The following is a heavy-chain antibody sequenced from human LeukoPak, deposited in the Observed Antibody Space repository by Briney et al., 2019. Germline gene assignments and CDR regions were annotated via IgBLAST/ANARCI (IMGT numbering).Heavy chain of an antibody. J-gene: IGHJ6*02. V-gene: IGHV1-2*02. Sequence: ASVKVSCKASGYTFTGCYMHWVRQAPGQGLEWMGWINPNSGGTNYAQKFQGRVTMTRDTSISTAYMELSRLRSDDTAVYYCARIVLAAAGKKGRSYYYGMDVWGQGTTVTVSS. CDR1: GYTFTGCY. CDR2: INPNSGGT. CDR3: ARIVLAAAGKKGRSYYYGMDV. D-gene: IGHD6-13*01.